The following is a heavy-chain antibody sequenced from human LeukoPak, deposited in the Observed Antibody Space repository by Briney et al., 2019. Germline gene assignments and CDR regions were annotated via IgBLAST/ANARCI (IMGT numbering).Heavy chain of an antibody. J-gene: IGHJ3*02. CDR1: GYTFTSYY. D-gene: IGHD1-14*01. Sequence: ASVKVSCKASGYTFTSYYMHWVRQAPGQGGEWMGRINPSGGSTSYAQKFQGRVTMTRDTSTSTVYMELSSLRSEDTAVYYCAREARNFAFDIWGQGTMVTVSS. CDR3: AREARNFAFDI. V-gene: IGHV1-46*03. CDR2: INPSGGST.